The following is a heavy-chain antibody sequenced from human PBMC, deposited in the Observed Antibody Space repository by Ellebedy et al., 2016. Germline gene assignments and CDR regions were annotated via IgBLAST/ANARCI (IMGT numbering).Heavy chain of an antibody. CDR3: TRGLPGVAVWWYAFDV. J-gene: IGHJ3*01. V-gene: IGHV3-30*03. CDR1: GFAFRSQA. CDR2: VSYDGSKE. Sequence: GGSLRLSXAASGFAFRSQAMTWVRQAPGKGLEWVALVSYDGSKEYYADSVVGRFNISRDNSMDTVYLQMNSLRVDDTALYYCTRGLPGVAVWWYAFDVWGPGTVVTVSS. D-gene: IGHD2-21*01.